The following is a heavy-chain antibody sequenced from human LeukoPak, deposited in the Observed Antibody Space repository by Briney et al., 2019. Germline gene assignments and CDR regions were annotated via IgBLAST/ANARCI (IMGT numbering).Heavy chain of an antibody. CDR2: IWYDGSNK. V-gene: IGHV3-33*01. Sequence: PGGSLRLSCAASGFTFSSYGMHWVRQAPGKGLEWVAVIWYDGSNKYYADSVKGRLTISRDNSKNKLYLQMNSLRSEDTAVYYCARNIAAAGPYYFDYWGQGTRFTVSS. J-gene: IGHJ4*02. CDR1: GFTFSSYG. CDR3: ARNIAAAGPYYFDY. D-gene: IGHD6-13*01.